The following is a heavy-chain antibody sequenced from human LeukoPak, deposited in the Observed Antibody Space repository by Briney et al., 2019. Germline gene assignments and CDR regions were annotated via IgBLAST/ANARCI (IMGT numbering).Heavy chain of an antibody. V-gene: IGHV4-4*07. CDR2: IYNSGST. CDR3: AKDSSIGSYSAWFDP. Sequence: SETLSLTCTVSGGSISSYYWSWIRQPAGKGLEWIGRIYNSGSTRYNPSLKSRVSISVDTSKNQLSLKLSSVTAADTAVYYCAKDSSIGSYSAWFDPWGQGTLVTVSS. J-gene: IGHJ5*02. CDR1: GGSISSYY. D-gene: IGHD3-22*01.